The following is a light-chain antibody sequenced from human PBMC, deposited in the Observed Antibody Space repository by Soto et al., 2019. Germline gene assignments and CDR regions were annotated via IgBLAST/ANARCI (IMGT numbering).Light chain of an antibody. V-gene: IGKV3-20*01. J-gene: IGKJ5*01. CDR3: QQYGSSPIT. Sequence: EIVLTQSPATLSLSPGERATLSCRASQSVNTNYLACYQQKSGQAPRLLIYGASSRATDIPDRFSGSGSGTDFTLTISRLEPEDFAAYFCQQYGSSPITFGQGTRLEIK. CDR1: QSVNTNY. CDR2: GAS.